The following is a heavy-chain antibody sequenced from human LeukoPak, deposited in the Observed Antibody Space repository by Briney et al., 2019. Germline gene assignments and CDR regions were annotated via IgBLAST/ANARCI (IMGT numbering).Heavy chain of an antibody. Sequence: GGSLRLSCAASGFTFSSYGMHWVRQAPGKGLEWVAFIQYDGSNKYYADSVKGRFTISRDNSKNTLYLQMNSLRAEDTAVYYCAKDGQWLALDYWGQGTLVTVSS. CDR3: AKDGQWLALDY. J-gene: IGHJ4*02. D-gene: IGHD6-19*01. CDR1: GFTFSSYG. V-gene: IGHV3-30*02. CDR2: IQYDGSNK.